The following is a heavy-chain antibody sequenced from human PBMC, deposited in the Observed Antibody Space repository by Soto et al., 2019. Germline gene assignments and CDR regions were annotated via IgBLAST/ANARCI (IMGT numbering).Heavy chain of an antibody. CDR3: ARALSTGNFRSLDY. D-gene: IGHD2-8*02. V-gene: IGHV4-31*03. CDR2: IYYSGST. J-gene: IGHJ4*02. Sequence: SETLSLSCTVSGGSIRSVGYYWSWISQHPGKGLEWIGHIYYSGSTYYNPSLKSRVTISVDTSKNQFSLKLSSVTAADTAVYYCARALSTGNFRSLDYWGQGTLVTVSS. CDR1: GGSIRSVGYY.